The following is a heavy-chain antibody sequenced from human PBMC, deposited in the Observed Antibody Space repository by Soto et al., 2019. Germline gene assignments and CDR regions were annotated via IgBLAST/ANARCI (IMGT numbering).Heavy chain of an antibody. V-gene: IGHV4-39*01. D-gene: IGHD6-25*01. J-gene: IGHJ4*02. CDR1: GGSISSSTYY. CDR2: IYYSGST. Sequence: QLQLQESGPGLVKPSETLSLTCTVSGGSISSSTYYWGWIRQSPGKGLEWIGSIYYSGSTYYNPSLKSRVTISIDTSKNQLSLRLTSVTAADTAVYYCARLPNPYSSGDYWGQGTLVTVSS. CDR3: ARLPNPYSSGDY.